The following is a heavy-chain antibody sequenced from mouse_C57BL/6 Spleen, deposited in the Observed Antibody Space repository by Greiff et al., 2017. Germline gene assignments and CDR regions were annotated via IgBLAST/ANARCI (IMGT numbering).Heavy chain of an antibody. D-gene: IGHD2-10*01. CDR3: ARSPYPYLPDY. J-gene: IGHJ2*01. CDR2: IDPSDSYT. CDR1: GYTFTSYW. Sequence: QVQLQQPGAELVMPGASVKLSCKASGYTFTSYWMHWVKQRPGQGLEWIGEIDPSDSYTNYNQKFKGKSTLTVDKSSSTAYMQLSSLTSEDSAVYYCARSPYPYLPDYWGQGTTLTVSS. V-gene: IGHV1-69*01.